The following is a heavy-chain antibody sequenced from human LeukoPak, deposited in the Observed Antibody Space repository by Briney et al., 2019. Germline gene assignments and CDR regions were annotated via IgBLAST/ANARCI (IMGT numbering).Heavy chain of an antibody. J-gene: IGHJ6*02. CDR1: RFTFGDYA. CDR3: AKGHMVRGVIPSTYYYYYGMDV. V-gene: IGHV3-9*01. Sequence: GGSLRLSCAASRFTFGDYAMHWVRQAPGKGLEWVSGISWNSGSICYADSVKGRFTISRDNAKNSLYLQMNSLRAEDTALYYCAKGHMVRGVIPSTYYYYYGMDVWGQGTTVTVSS. CDR2: ISWNSGSI. D-gene: IGHD3-10*01.